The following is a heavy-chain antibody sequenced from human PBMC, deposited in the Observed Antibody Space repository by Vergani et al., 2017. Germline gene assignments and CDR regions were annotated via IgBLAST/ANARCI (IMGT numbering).Heavy chain of an antibody. J-gene: IGHJ6*02. CDR2: IYYSGST. Sequence: QVQLQESGPGLVKPSQTLSLTCTVSGGSISSGDYHWSWICQPPGKGPEWIGYIYYSGSTYYNPSLKSRVTISVDTSKNQFSLKLSSVTAADTAVYYCARASGSCPYYYGMDVWGQGTTVTVSS. V-gene: IGHV4-30-4*08. CDR3: ARASGSCPYYYGMDV. CDR1: GGSISSGDYH. D-gene: IGHD1-26*01.